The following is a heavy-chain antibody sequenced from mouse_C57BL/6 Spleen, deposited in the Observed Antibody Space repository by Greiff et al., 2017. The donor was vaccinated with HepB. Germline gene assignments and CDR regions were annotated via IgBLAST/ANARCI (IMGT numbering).Heavy chain of an antibody. J-gene: IGHJ2*01. CDR2: INPNNGGT. Sequence: EVQLQESGPELVKPGASVKMSCKASGYTFTDYNMHWVKQSHGKSLEWIGYINPNNGGTSYNQKFKGKATLTVNKSSSTAYMELRSLTSEDSAVYYCARSLYYGSSYRRWGQGTTLTVSS. D-gene: IGHD1-1*01. CDR3: ARSLYYGSSYRR. CDR1: GYTFTDYN. V-gene: IGHV1-22*01.